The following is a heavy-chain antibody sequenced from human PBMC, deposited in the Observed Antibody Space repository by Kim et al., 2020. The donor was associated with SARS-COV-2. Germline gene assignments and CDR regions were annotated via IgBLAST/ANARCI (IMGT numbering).Heavy chain of an antibody. CDR1: GGSISSSSYS. D-gene: IGHD3-22*01. CDR2: IYYSGST. V-gene: IGHV4-39*01. J-gene: IGHJ4*02. Sequence: SETLSLTCTVSGGSISSSSYSWGWIRQPPGKGLEWLGSIYYSGSTYYNPSLKSRVTISVDTSKNQFSLKLNSVTAAATAVYYCARLGIGTNLRLYYYDSSGYVGQWGQGTLVRVPS. CDR3: ARLGIGTNLRLYYYDSSGYVGQ.